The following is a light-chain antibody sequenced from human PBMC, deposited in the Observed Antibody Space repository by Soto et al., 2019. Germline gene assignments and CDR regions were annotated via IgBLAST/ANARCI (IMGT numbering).Light chain of an antibody. V-gene: IGKV1-9*01. Sequence: IQLTQSPSSLSASVGDRVTITCRASQAISRYLVWYQQNPGRTPKLLIYAASTLQSGVPSRFSGSGSGTDFTLTISSLHPADFATYYCQQFKSYQYTFGQGTKLENK. CDR3: QQFKSYQYT. CDR1: QAISRY. CDR2: AAS. J-gene: IGKJ2*01.